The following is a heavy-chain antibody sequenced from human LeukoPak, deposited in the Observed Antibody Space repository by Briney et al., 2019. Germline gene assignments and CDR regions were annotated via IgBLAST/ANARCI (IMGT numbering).Heavy chain of an antibody. CDR3: ARRHRWELLDF. Sequence: PSETLSLTCTVSGGSISSSSYFWGWIRQPPGKGLEWIGSIYYSGNTYYNPSLKSRVTISLDTSKNQFSLKLGSVTAADTAVYYCARRHRWELLDFWGQGTLVTVSS. J-gene: IGHJ4*02. D-gene: IGHD1-26*01. CDR2: IYYSGNT. V-gene: IGHV4-39*01. CDR1: GGSISSSSYF.